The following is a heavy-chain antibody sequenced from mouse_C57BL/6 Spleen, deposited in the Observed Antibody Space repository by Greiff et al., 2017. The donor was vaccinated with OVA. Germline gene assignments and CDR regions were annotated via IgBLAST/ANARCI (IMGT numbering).Heavy chain of an antibody. CDR2: INPNNGGT. V-gene: IGHV1-26*01. D-gene: IGHD1-1*01. CDR1: GYTFTDYY. Sequence: EVQLQQSGPELVKPGASVKISCKASGYTFTDYYMNWVKQSHGKSLEWIGDINPNNGGTSYNQKFKGKATLTVDKSSSTAYMELRSLTSEDSAVYYCAGDYYGSSYQGYWGQGTTLTVSS. CDR3: AGDYYGSSYQGY. J-gene: IGHJ2*01.